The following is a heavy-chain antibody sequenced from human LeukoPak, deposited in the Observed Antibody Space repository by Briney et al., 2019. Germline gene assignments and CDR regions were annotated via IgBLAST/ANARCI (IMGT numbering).Heavy chain of an antibody. CDR2: ISACNGNT. CDR1: GYSFTSYG. V-gene: IGHV1-18*01. CDR3: ARVPSGGPFDY. D-gene: IGHD2-15*01. Sequence: GASVKVSCKASGYSFTSYGITWVRQAPGQGLEWMGWISACNGNTNYAQRLQGRVTMTTDTSTSTAYMELRSLTSDDTAVYYCARVPSGGPFDYWGQGTLVTVSS. J-gene: IGHJ4*02.